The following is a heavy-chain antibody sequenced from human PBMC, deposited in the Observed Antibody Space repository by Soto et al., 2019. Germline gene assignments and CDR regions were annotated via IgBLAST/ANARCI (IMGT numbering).Heavy chain of an antibody. D-gene: IGHD2-2*01. V-gene: IGHV3-23*01. Sequence: GSLLLACSASGFAFSSYAMTWVRQTPGKGLEWVSGIIGSGGSPYYADSMKGRFTISRDNSKNTLYLQMNSLRAEDTAVYYCARVSDYFVVPVAAGMDVWGQGTKVTVSS. J-gene: IGHJ6*02. CDR2: IIGSGGSP. CDR3: ARVSDYFVVPVAAGMDV. CDR1: GFAFSSYA.